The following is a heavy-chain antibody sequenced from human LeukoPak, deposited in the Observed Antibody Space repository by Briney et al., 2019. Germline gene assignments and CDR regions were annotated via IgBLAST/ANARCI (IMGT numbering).Heavy chain of an antibody. Sequence: GESLKISCKGSGYSFTYYWIGWVRQMPGKGLEWMGIIYPGDSDTRYSPSFQGQVTISADKSIGTAYPQWSSLKASDTAMYYCARQDGYESYYFDYWGQGTPVTVSS. D-gene: IGHD5-12*01. CDR3: ARQDGYESYYFDY. CDR2: IYPGDSDT. V-gene: IGHV5-51*01. CDR1: GYSFTYYW. J-gene: IGHJ4*02.